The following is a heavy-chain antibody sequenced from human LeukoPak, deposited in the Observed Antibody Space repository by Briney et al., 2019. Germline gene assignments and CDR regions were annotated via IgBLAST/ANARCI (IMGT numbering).Heavy chain of an antibody. CDR3: ARDSAGNDY. V-gene: IGHV3-7*01. J-gene: IGHJ4*02. D-gene: IGHD6-13*01. CDR1: GFTFSTYW. Sequence: GGSLRLSCAASGFTFSTYWMSWARQAPGKGLEWVANIKQDGSEKYYVDSVKGRFTISRDNAKNSPYLQMNSLRAEDTAMYYCARDSAGNDYWGQGTLVTVSS. CDR2: IKQDGSEK.